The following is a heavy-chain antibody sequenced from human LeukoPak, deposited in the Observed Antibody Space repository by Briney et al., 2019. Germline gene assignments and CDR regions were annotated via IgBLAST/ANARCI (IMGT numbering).Heavy chain of an antibody. CDR2: IIPIFGTA. V-gene: IGHV1-69*13. Sequence: GASVKVSCKASGGTFSSYAISWVRQAPGQGLEWMGGIIPIFGTANYAQKFQGRVTITADESTGTAYMELSSLRSEDTAVYYCARSGVSSWHYSQNYYYYGMDVWGQGTTVTVSS. CDR3: ARSGVSSWHYSQNYYYYGMDV. D-gene: IGHD6-13*01. CDR1: GGTFSSYA. J-gene: IGHJ6*02.